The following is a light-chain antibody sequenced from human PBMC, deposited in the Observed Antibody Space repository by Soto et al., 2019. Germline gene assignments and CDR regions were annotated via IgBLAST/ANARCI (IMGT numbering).Light chain of an antibody. V-gene: IGLV2-8*01. J-gene: IGLJ1*01. Sequence: QSVLTQPPSASGSPGQSVTISCTGTGSDVGAYNYVSWYRQYPGKAPKLVIFEVNKRPSGVPDRISGSKSGITASLTVSGLQAEDEADYYCCSYAGSTHYVFGTGTKVTV. CDR1: GSDVGAYNY. CDR2: EVN. CDR3: CSYAGSTHYV.